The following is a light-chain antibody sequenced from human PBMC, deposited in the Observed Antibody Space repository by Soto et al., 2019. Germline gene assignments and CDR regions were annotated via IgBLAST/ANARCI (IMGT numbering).Light chain of an antibody. CDR2: GVT. CDR1: SSDVGVHNF. J-gene: IGLJ3*02. CDR3: CSYTTTYTWV. V-gene: IGLV2-14*01. Sequence: QSALTQPASVSGSPGQSISISCTGTSSDVGVHNFVSWYQHHPGKAPKVLIYGVTNRPSGVSNRFSGSKSGNTASLTISGLRAEDEADYYCCSYTTTYTWVFGGGTKLTVL.